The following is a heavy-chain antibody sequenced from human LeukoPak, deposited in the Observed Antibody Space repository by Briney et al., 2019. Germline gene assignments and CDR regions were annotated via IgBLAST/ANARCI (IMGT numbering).Heavy chain of an antibody. D-gene: IGHD1-1*01. Sequence: PSETLSLTCTVSGGSISSYYWSWIRQPAGKGLEWIGRIYSTGSTNYNPSLKSRVTMSLDRSKNQFSLKLSSVTAADTAVYYCARVLEGYYYYMDVWGKGTTVTISS. J-gene: IGHJ6*03. CDR1: GGSISSYY. V-gene: IGHV4-4*07. CDR3: ARVLEGYYYYMDV. CDR2: IYSTGST.